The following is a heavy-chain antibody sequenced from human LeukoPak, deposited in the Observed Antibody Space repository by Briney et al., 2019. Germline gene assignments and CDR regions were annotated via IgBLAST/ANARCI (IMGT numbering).Heavy chain of an antibody. CDR1: GFTFSSYW. CDR3: VRHVLRDAY. CDR2: INQDGRGK. J-gene: IGHJ4*02. V-gene: IGHV3-7*01. Sequence: GGSLTLSCAASGFTFSSYWMNWVRQAPGKGLEWVANINQDGRGKYYMDSVKGRFTISRDNAKNSVYLQMNSRRAEATAVYYCVRHVLRDAYWGQGTLVTVSS.